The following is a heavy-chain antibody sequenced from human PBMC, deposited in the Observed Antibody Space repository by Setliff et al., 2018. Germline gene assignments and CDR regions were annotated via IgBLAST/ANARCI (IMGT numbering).Heavy chain of an antibody. Sequence: PGGSLRLSCAASGFTFSSYAITWVRQAPGKGLEWVSAISGSGDSTYSADSVKCRFTISRDNSKNTLYLQMNSLRAEDTAVYYCARDRKVYYYGSGLDYWGQGALVTVSS. J-gene: IGHJ4*02. CDR2: ISGSGDST. CDR3: ARDRKVYYYGSGLDY. D-gene: IGHD3-10*01. CDR1: GFTFSSYA. V-gene: IGHV3-23*01.